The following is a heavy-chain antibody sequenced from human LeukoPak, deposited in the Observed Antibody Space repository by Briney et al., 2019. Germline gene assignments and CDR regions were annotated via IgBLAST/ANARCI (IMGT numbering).Heavy chain of an antibody. J-gene: IGHJ5*02. CDR2: IYYSGST. CDR3: ARVLAAGYSSGWYYWFDP. V-gene: IGHV4-39*07. D-gene: IGHD6-19*01. CDR1: GGSISSSSYY. Sequence: SETVSLTCTVSGGSISSSSYYWGWIRQPPGKGLEWIGSIYYSGSTYYNPSLKSRVTISVDTSKNQFSLKLSSVTAADTAVYYCARVLAAGYSSGWYYWFDPWGQGTLVTVSS.